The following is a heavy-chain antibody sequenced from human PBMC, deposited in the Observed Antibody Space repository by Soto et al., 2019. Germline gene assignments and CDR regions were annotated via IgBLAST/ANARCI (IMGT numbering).Heavy chain of an antibody. CDR2: ISGSGGST. CDR3: AKKVLQNWYFDL. CDR1: GFTFSSYA. J-gene: IGHJ2*01. V-gene: IGHV3-23*01. Sequence: EVQLLESGGGLVQPGGSLRLSCAASGFTFSSYAMSWVRQAPGKGLEWVSAISGSGGSTYYADSVKGRFTISRDNSTNTLYLQMNSLRAEDTAVYYCAKKVLQNWYFDLWGRGTLVTVSS.